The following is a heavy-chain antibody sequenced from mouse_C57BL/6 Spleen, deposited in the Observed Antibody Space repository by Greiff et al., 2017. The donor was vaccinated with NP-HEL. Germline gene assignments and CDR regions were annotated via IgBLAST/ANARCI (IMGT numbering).Heavy chain of an antibody. CDR2: IDPSDSYT. V-gene: IGHV1-50*01. Sequence: QVQLQQPGAELVKPGASVKLSCKASGYTFTSYWMQWVKQRPGQGLEWIGEIDPSDSYTNYNQKFKGKATLTVDTSSSTAYMQLSSLTSEDSAVYYCARGDGNYVFAYWGQETLVTVSA. CDR1: GYTFTSYW. J-gene: IGHJ3*01. CDR3: ARGDGNYVFAY. D-gene: IGHD2-1*01.